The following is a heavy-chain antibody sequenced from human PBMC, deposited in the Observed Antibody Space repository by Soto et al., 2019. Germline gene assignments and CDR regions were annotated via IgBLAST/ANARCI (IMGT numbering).Heavy chain of an antibody. V-gene: IGHV4-61*01. J-gene: IGHJ4*02. D-gene: IGHD4-17*01. CDR2: IYYSGST. Sequence: SETLSLTCTVSGGSVSSGSYYWSWIRQPPGKGLEWIGYIYYSGSTNYNPSLKSRVTISVDTSKNQFSLKLSSVTAADTAVYYCARDRGDYDSYFGYWGQGTLVTV. CDR1: GGSVSSGSYY. CDR3: ARDRGDYDSYFGY.